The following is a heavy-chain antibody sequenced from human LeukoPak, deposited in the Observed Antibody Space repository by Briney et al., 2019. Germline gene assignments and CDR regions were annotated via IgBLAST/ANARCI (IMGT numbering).Heavy chain of an antibody. CDR3: AKEFCSGGSCNLDY. D-gene: IGHD2-15*01. V-gene: IGHV3-74*01. J-gene: IGHJ4*02. CDR2: INSDGSST. Sequence: GGSLRLSCAASGFTFSTYWMHWVRQAPGKGLVWVSRINSDGSSTRYADSVKGRFTISRDNAKNTLYLQMNSLRAEDTAVYYCAKEFCSGGSCNLDYWGQGTLVTVSS. CDR1: GFTFSTYW.